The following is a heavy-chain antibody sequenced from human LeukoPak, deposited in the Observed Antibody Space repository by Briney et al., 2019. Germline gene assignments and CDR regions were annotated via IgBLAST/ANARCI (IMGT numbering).Heavy chain of an antibody. J-gene: IGHJ4*02. D-gene: IGHD6-19*01. CDR1: GGTFSSYA. CDR3: ARADSSGWDLDY. V-gene: IGHV1-69*04. CDR2: IIPILGIA. Sequence: ASVKVSCKASGGTFSSYAISWVRQAPGQGLEWMGRIIPILGIANYAQKFQGRVTITADKSTSTAYMELSSLRSEDTAVYYCARADSSGWDLDYWGQGTLVTASS.